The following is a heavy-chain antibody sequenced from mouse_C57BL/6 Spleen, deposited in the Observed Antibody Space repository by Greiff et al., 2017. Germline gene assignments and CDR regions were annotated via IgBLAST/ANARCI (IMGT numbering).Heavy chain of an antibody. J-gene: IGHJ1*03. CDR1: GFTFSDYY. CDR3: ERLGCCGACWYFDV. Sequence: EVKLVESEGGLVQPGSSMKLSCTASGFTFSDYYMDWVRQVPEQGLEWVANINYDGSSTYYLDSLKSRYIISRDNAKIILYLQMSSLKSEDTATYSGERLGCCGACWYFDVWGTGTTVTVSS. D-gene: IGHD3-3*01. CDR2: INYDGSST. V-gene: IGHV5-16*01.